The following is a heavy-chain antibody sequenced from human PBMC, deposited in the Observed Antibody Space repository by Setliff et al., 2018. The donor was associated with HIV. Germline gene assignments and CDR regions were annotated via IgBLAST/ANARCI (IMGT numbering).Heavy chain of an antibody. CDR2: TPNDGSYK. D-gene: IGHD3-10*01. Sequence: LRLSCAASNFTFSFYGMHWVRQAPGKGLEWVAFTPNDGSYKNYADSVKGRFTISRDNSKNTLYLQMDSLRAEDTAVYYCTKDREYGSGRTDYYYYYGMDVWGQGTTVTVSS. CDR3: TKDREYGSGRTDYYYYYGMDV. CDR1: NFTFSFYG. V-gene: IGHV3-30*02. J-gene: IGHJ6*02.